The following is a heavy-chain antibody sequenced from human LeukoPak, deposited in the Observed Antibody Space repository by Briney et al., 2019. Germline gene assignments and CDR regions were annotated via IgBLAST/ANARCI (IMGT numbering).Heavy chain of an antibody. CDR2: IYHSGST. CDR3: AREAIRGLFHY. D-gene: IGHD5-24*01. V-gene: IGHV4-38-2*02. Sequence: SETLSLTCTVYGYSISSGYYWGWIRQPPGKGLEWIGSIYHSGSTYYNPSLKSRVTISVDTSKNQFSLKLSSVTAADTAVYYCAREAIRGLFHYWGQGTLVTVSS. CDR1: GYSISSGYY. J-gene: IGHJ4*02.